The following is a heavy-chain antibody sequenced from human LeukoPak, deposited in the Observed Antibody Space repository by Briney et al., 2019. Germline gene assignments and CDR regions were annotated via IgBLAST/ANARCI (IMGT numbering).Heavy chain of an antibody. CDR2: IYYSGST. D-gene: IGHD1-20*01. J-gene: IGHJ4*02. CDR3: ARGRYNWSY. V-gene: IGHV4-39*01. Sequence: PSETLSLTCTVSGGSISSSSHYWGWIRQPPGKGLEWIGSIYYSGSTYYNPSLKSRVTISVDTSKSQFSLKLSSVTAADTAVYYCARGRYNWSYWGQGTLVTVSS. CDR1: GGSISSSSHY.